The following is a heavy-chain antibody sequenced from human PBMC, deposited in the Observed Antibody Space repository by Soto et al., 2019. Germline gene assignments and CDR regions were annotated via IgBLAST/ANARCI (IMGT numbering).Heavy chain of an antibody. V-gene: IGHV1-46*01. D-gene: IGHD6-13*01. Sequence: QVQLVQSGAEVKKPGASVKVSCKASGYTFTSYYMHWVRQAPGQGLEWMGIINPSGGRTSYAQQFQGRVTMTRDTSTSTVSMELSSLRSEDTAVYYCAREGGPAAAGTRFYYYGMDVWGQGTTVTVAS. CDR1: GYTFTSYY. J-gene: IGHJ6*02. CDR2: INPSGGRT. CDR3: AREGGPAAAGTRFYYYGMDV.